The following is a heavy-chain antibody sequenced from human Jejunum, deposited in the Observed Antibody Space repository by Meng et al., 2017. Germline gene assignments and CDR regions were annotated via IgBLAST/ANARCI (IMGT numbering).Heavy chain of an antibody. CDR2: ISYSGST. CDR3: ARDRFSSGSSNWFDP. CDR1: GGSISRGFYY. Sequence: QGQLQESGPGLVKPSQTLSLTCTVSGGSISRGFYYWNWIRQHPGNGLEWIGYISYSGSTYYNPSLKSRVTISLDTSKNQFSLNLSSVTAADTAVYYCARDRFSSGSSNWFDPWGQGTLVTVSS. J-gene: IGHJ5*02. V-gene: IGHV4-31*03. D-gene: IGHD3-10*01.